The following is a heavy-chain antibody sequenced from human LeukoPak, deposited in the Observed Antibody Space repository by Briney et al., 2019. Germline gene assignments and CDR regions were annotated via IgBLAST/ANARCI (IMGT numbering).Heavy chain of an antibody. D-gene: IGHD1-26*01. CDR1: GFTFSSYA. J-gene: IGHJ6*02. CDR2: ISYDGSNK. Sequence: GGSLRLSCAASGFTFSSYAMHWVRQAPGKGLEWVAVISYDGSNKYYADSVKGRFTISRDNAKNSLYLQMNSLRAEDTAVYYCARDSPVGIYYYYGMDVWGQGTTVTVSS. CDR3: ARDSPVGIYYYYGMDV. V-gene: IGHV3-30-3*01.